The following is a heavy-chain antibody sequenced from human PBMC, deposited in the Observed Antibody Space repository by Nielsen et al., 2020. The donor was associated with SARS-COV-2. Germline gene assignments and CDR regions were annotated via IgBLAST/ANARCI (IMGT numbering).Heavy chain of an antibody. CDR2: IDPSDSYT. J-gene: IGHJ6*03. Sequence: SCKGSGYSFTSNSMSWVRQRPGKGLEWMGRIDPSDSYTNYSPSFQGHVTISANTSIQTAYLQCIRLKASNTAMYYGARRYYYMDVWGKGTTVTVSS. CDR1: GYSFTSNS. CDR3: ARRYYYMDV. V-gene: IGHV5-10-1*01.